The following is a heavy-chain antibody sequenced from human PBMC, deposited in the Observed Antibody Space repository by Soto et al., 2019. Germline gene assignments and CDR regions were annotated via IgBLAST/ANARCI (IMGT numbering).Heavy chain of an antibody. V-gene: IGHV3-33*01. Sequence: GGSLRLSCAASGFTFSSYGMHWVRQAPGKGLEWVAVIWDDGSNKYYADSVKGRFTISRDNSKNTLYLQMNSLRAEDTAVYYCARDGTITIFGVVSWGQGTLVTVSS. J-gene: IGHJ4*02. CDR1: GFTFSSYG. CDR2: IWDDGSNK. D-gene: IGHD3-3*01. CDR3: ARDGTITIFGVVS.